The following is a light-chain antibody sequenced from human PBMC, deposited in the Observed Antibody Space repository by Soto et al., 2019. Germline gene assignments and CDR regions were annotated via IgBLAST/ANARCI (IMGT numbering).Light chain of an antibody. V-gene: IGKV3-20*01. CDR1: QNIISRF. CDR2: DAF. CDR3: QQYGNSHLYT. Sequence: EIVLTQSPGTLSLSPGDRATLSCRASQNIISRFLAWYQQKPGQAHRLLIYDAFRRATGIPDKFSDSGTGTDFTLTIRSQEREDCAVYYCQQYGNSHLYTLGQGTKLEI. J-gene: IGKJ2*01.